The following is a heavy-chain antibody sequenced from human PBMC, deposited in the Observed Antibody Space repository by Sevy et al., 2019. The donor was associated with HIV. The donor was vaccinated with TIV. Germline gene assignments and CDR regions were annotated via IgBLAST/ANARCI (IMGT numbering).Heavy chain of an antibody. D-gene: IGHD3-10*01. CDR2: IGTAGDP. CDR1: GFTFSSYD. Sequence: GGSLRLSCAASGFTFSSYDMHWVRQATAKGLEWVSAIGTAGDPYYPGSVKGRFTISRENAKNSVYLQMNSLRAGDTAVYYCAREDSSGAFDIWGQGTMVTVSS. CDR3: AREDSSGAFDI. J-gene: IGHJ3*02. V-gene: IGHV3-13*05.